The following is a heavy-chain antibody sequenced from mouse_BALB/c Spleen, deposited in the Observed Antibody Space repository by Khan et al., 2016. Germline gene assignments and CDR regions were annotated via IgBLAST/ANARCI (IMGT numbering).Heavy chain of an antibody. CDR3: AREGWLLGYFDY. D-gene: IGHD2-3*01. V-gene: IGHV1-4*01. J-gene: IGHJ2*01. CDR1: GYTFTSYT. Sequence: QVQLQQSGAELARPGASVKMSCKASGYTFTSYTMFWVKQRPGQGLEWIGYIAPRRDYTDYNQKFKDKATLTADKSSTTAYMQLNSLTSEDSAVYYCAREGWLLGYFDYWGQGTTLTVSS. CDR2: IAPRRDYT.